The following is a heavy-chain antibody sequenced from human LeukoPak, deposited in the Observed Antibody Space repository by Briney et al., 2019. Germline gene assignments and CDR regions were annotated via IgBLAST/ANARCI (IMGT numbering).Heavy chain of an antibody. CDR1: GYSISSGYY. CDR3: ARTAYGYSSSWYGRRGTNNWFDP. V-gene: IGHV4-38-2*02. Sequence: SETLSLTCTVSGYSISSGYYWGWIRQPPGKGLEWIGSIYHSGSTYYNPSLKSRVTISVDTSKNQFSLKLSSVTAADTAVYYCARTAYGYSSSWYGRRGTNNWFDPWGQGTLVTVSS. CDR2: IYHSGST. J-gene: IGHJ5*02. D-gene: IGHD6-13*01.